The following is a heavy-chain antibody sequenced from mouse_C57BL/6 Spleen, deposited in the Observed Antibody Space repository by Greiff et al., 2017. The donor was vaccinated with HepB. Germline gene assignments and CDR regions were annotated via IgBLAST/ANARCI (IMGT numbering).Heavy chain of an antibody. CDR1: GYAFSSSW. J-gene: IGHJ1*03. D-gene: IGHD2-4*01. V-gene: IGHV1-82*01. CDR2: IYPGDGDT. Sequence: VQLQQSGPELVKPGASVKISCKASGYAFSSSWMNWVKQRPGKGLEWIGRIYPGDGDTNYNGKFKGKATLTADKSSSTAYMQLSSLTSEDSAVYCCARGGGLRPYWYFDVWGTGTTVTVSS. CDR3: ARGGGLRPYWYFDV.